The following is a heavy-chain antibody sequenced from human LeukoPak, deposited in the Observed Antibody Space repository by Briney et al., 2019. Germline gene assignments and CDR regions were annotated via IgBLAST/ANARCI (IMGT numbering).Heavy chain of an antibody. CDR2: INYRGTT. J-gene: IGHJ4*02. Sequence: SETLSLTCSVSGVSIGTYYWSWVRQPPGKGLEWIGYINYRGTTSYNPSLKSRVTISVDTSKNQFFLNLRSATAADTAVYYCARLEDYVLEYWGPGTLVTVSS. CDR3: ARLEDYVLEY. V-gene: IGHV4-59*08. CDR1: GVSIGTYY. D-gene: IGHD4-17*01.